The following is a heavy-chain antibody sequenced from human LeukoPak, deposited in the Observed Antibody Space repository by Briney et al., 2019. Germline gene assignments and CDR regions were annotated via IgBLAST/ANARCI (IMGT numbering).Heavy chain of an antibody. CDR1: GGSFSGYY. CDR2: INHSGST. J-gene: IGHJ4*02. D-gene: IGHD7-27*01. Sequence: PSETLSLTCAVYGGSFSGYYWSWIRQPPGKGLEWMGEINHSGSTNYNPSLKSGVTISVDTSKNQFSLKLSSVTAADTAVYYCARGLGPVDYWGQGTLVTVSS. V-gene: IGHV4-34*01. CDR3: ARGLGPVDY.